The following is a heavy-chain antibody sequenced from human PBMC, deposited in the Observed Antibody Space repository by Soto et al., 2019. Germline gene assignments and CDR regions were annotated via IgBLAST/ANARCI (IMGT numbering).Heavy chain of an antibody. J-gene: IGHJ6*02. V-gene: IGHV3-23*01. D-gene: IGHD3-3*01. CDR1: GFTFSSYA. CDR3: AKDLSPSPNDYDFWSGSYYGMDV. CDR2: ISGSGGST. Sequence: PGGSLRLSCAASGFTFSSYAMSWVRQAPGKGLEWVSAISGSGGSTYYADSVKGRFTISRDNSKNTLYLQMNSLRAEDTAVYYCAKDLSPSPNDYDFWSGSYYGMDVWGQGTTVTVSS.